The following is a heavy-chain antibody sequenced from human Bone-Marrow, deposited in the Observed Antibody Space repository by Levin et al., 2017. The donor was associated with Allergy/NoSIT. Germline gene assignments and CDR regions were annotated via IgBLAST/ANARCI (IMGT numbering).Heavy chain of an antibody. J-gene: IGHJ6*02. D-gene: IGHD3-10*01. CDR1: GFTFSSYS. Sequence: GGSLRLSCAASGFTFSSYSMNWVRQAPGKGLEWVSSISSSSSYIYYADSVKGRFTISRDNAKNSLYLQMNSLRAEDTAVYYCAGSRITMVRGVITRRDYGMDVWGQGTTVTVSS. V-gene: IGHV3-21*01. CDR2: ISSSSSYI. CDR3: AGSRITMVRGVITRRDYGMDV.